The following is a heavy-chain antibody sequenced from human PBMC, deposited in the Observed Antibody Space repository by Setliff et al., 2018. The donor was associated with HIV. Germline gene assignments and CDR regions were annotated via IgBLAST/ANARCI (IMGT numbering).Heavy chain of an antibody. CDR1: DASLRRNSNY. CDR3: ARHPHYFDRSGYYSYFYFDY. D-gene: IGHD3-22*01. V-gene: IGHV4-39*07. Sequence: SETLSLTCSISDASLRRNSNYWGWIRQPPGKGLEWIATMYYTGSTYYNPSLKSRVTMSLDMSKNQFSLKVKSVTAADTAVYYCARHPHYFDRSGYYSYFYFDYWGQGMLVTVSS. CDR2: MYYTGST. J-gene: IGHJ4*02.